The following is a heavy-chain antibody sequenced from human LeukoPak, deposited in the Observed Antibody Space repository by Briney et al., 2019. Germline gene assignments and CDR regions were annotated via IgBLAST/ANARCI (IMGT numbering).Heavy chain of an antibody. CDR2: MNPNSGNT. J-gene: IGHJ6*02. V-gene: IGHV1-8*01. CDR1: GYTFTSYD. D-gene: IGHD6-13*01. CDR3: ATSSSSWYYYYYGMDV. Sequence: ASVKVSCKASGYTFTSYDINWVRQATGQGLEWMGWMNPNSGNTGYAQKFQGRVTMTRNTSISTAYMELSSLRSEDTAVYYCATSSSSWYYYYYGMDVWGQGTTVTVSS.